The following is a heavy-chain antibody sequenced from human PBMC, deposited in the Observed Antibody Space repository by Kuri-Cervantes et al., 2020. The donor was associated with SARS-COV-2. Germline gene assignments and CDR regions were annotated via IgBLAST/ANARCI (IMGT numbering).Heavy chain of an antibody. V-gene: IGHV1-69*04. D-gene: IGHD6-13*01. CDR3: ARDREQLVARAYYYYYYMDV. J-gene: IGHJ6*03. CDR2: IIPILGTA. CDR1: GGTFSTYA. Sequence: SVKVSCKASGGTFSTYAISWVRQAPGQGLEWMGRIIPILGTANYAQKFQGRVTITADKSTSTAYMELSSLRSEDTAVYYCARDREQLVARAYYYYYYMDVWGKGTTVTVS.